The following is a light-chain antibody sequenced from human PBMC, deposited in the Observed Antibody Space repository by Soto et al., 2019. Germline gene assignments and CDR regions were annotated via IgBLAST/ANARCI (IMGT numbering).Light chain of an antibody. CDR2: DAS. J-gene: IGKJ2*01. CDR1: QSISTL. V-gene: IGKV1-5*01. CDR3: QQYKSPPYT. Sequence: DIQMTQSPSTLSASGGDRVTITCRASQSISTLLAWYQQKPGKAPKLLIYDASSLENGDPARFSGSGSGTEFPLAISSLQSDDFATYYCQQYKSPPYTFGQGTRLEIK.